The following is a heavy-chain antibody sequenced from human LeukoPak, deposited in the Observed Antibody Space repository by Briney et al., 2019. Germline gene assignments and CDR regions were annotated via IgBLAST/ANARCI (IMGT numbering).Heavy chain of an antibody. CDR1: GGSFSGYY. J-gene: IGHJ4*02. D-gene: IGHD1-14*01. V-gene: IGHV4-34*01. CDR3: ARRVRGPPQWEWVFDY. CDR2: INHSGST. Sequence: SETLSLTCAVYGGSFSGYYWSWIRQPPGKGLEWIGEINHSGSTNYNPSLKSRVTISVDTSKNQFSLKLSSVTAADTAIYYCARRVRGPPQWEWVFDYWGQGTLVTVSS.